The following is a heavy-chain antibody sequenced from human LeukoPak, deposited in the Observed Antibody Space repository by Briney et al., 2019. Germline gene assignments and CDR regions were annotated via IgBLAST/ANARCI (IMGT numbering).Heavy chain of an antibody. CDR3: ARDLNYDSSGDDY. J-gene: IGHJ4*02. CDR1: GFTFSDYY. D-gene: IGHD3-22*01. V-gene: IGHV3-11*04. CDR2: ISGSGGST. Sequence: GGSLRLSCAASGFTFSDYYMSWVRQAPGKGLEWVSAISGSGGSTYYADSVKGRFTISRDNAKNSLYLQMNSLRAEDTAVYYCARDLNYDSSGDDYWGQGTLVTVSS.